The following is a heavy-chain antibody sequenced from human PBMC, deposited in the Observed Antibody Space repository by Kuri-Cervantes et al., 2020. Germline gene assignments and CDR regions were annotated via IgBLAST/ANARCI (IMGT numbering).Heavy chain of an antibody. CDR1: GFTFSSYA. CDR2: ISYDGSNK. V-gene: IGHV3-30-3*01. CDR3: AMVDSSGWSFDY. Sequence: GGSLRLSCAASGFTFSSYAMHWVRQAPGKGLEWVAVISYDGSNKYYADSVKGRFTISRDNSKNTLYLQMNSLRAEDTAVYYCAMVDSSGWSFDYWGQGTRVNVSS. J-gene: IGHJ4*02. D-gene: IGHD6-19*01.